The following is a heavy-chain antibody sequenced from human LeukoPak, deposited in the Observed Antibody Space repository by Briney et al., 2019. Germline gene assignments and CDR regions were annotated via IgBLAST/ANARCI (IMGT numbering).Heavy chain of an antibody. CDR1: GFTFSSYG. CDR2: ISSSSSYI. V-gene: IGHV3-21*01. Sequence: PGRSLRLSCAASGFTFSSYGMHWVRQAPGKGLEWVSSISSSSSYIYYADSVKGRFTISRDNAKNSLYLQMNSLRAEDTAVYYCARDQSSGGSCYDYWGQGTLVTVSS. J-gene: IGHJ4*02. CDR3: ARDQSSGGSCYDY. D-gene: IGHD2-15*01.